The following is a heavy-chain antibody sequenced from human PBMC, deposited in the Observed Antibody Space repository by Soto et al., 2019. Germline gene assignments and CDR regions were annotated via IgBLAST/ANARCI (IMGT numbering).Heavy chain of an antibody. J-gene: IGHJ2*01. CDR3: ARDFDVNTALDYWYFDL. Sequence: PSETLSLTCTVSGGSTSGNYWSWIRQPAGKGLEWIGRIYSSGRTHYNPSLKSRVTMSVSTNHFSLKLNSVTAADTAVYYCARDFDVNTALDYWYFDLWGRGTLVTVSS. D-gene: IGHD5-18*01. CDR1: GGSTSGNY. CDR2: IYSSGRT. V-gene: IGHV4-4*07.